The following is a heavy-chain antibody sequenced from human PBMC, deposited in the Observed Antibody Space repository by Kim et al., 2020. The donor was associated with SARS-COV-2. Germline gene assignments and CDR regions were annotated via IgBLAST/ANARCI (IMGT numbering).Heavy chain of an antibody. D-gene: IGHD2-15*01. CDR3: ARGRGYGGNVYPSFDY. J-gene: IGHJ4*02. V-gene: IGHV4-31*03. CDR1: GGSISSGGYY. CDR2: IYYSGST. Sequence: SETLSLTCTVSGGSISSGGYYWSWIRQHPGKGLEWIGYIYYSGSTYYNPSLKSRVTISVDTSKNQFSLKLSSVTAADTAVYYCARGRGYGGNVYPSFDYWGQGTLVTVSS.